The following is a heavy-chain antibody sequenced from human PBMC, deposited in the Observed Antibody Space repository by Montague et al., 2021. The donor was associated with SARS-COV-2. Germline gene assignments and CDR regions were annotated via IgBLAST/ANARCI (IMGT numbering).Heavy chain of an antibody. J-gene: IGHJ6*03. CDR1: GTSFSGYY. Sequence: SETLSLTCAVHGTSFSGYYWNWIRQPPGKGLEWTGEIHHGGSTNYNPSLKSRVTISADTSKNQFSLKLTSVAAADTAVYYCARLGGGVVPSPILGVGPYYSYYYMDVWGKGTTVTVSS. CDR2: IHHGGST. CDR3: ARLGGGVVPSPILGVGPYYSYYYMDV. D-gene: IGHD3-10*01. V-gene: IGHV4-34*01.